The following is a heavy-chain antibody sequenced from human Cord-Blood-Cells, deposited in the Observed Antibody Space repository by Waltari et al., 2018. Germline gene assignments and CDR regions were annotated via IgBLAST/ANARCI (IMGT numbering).Heavy chain of an antibody. D-gene: IGHD2-15*01. J-gene: IGHJ3*02. V-gene: IGHV4-4*07. CDR2: IYTSGST. CDR1: GGSISSYY. CDR3: ATYCSGGSCYGRGAFDI. Sequence: QVQLQESGPGLVKPSETLSLTCTVSGGSISSYYWSWIRQPAGKGLEWIGRIYTSGSTNYNPSLKSRVTMSVDTSKNQFSLKLSSVTAADTDVYYCATYCSGGSCYGRGAFDIWGQGTMVTVSS.